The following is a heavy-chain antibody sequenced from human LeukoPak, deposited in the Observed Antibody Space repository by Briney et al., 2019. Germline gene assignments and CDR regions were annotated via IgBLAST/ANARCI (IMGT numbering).Heavy chain of an antibody. D-gene: IGHD3-10*01. CDR2: MYYSGST. CDR3: ARVPYGSGYYSDY. J-gene: IGHJ4*02. Sequence: SETLSLTCTVSGGSISNYYWSWIRQPPGKGLEWIGYMYYSGSTNYNPSLKSRVTISVDTSKKQFSLNLSSVTAADTAVYYCARVPYGSGYYSDYWGQGTLDTVSS. V-gene: IGHV4-59*01. CDR1: GGSISNYY.